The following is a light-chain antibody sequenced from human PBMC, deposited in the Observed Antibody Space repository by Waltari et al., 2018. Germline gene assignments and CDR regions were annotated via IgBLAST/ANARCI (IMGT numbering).Light chain of an antibody. CDR3: ASWDDSHYV. V-gene: IGLV1-47*01. CDR1: NANLGSNY. CDR2: RNN. J-gene: IGLJ1*01. Sequence: QSVLTQPPSASEPPGQRVTISCSASNANLGSNYLSWYQTLPGTAPKLLIYRNNQRPSGVPDRFSASKSGTSASLAIDGLRSEDEAIYYCASWDDSHYVFGPGTQVTVL.